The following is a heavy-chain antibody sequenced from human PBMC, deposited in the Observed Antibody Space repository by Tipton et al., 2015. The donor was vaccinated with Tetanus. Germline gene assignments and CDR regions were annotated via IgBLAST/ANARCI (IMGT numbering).Heavy chain of an antibody. Sequence: LVQSSQTLSLTCGISGDSVSSNTATWNWVRQSPSRGLEWLGRTYYRSNWYNDYAPSVKSRITINPDTSKNQFSLQLNSVSPEDTAVYYCVRSMAHFDFWGQGTLVTVSS. J-gene: IGHJ4*02. CDR3: VRSMAHFDF. V-gene: IGHV6-1*01. CDR1: GDSVSSNTAT. D-gene: IGHD5-24*01. CDR2: TYYRSNWYN.